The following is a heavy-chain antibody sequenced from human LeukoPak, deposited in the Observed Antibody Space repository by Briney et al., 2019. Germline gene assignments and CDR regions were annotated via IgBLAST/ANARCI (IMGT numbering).Heavy chain of an antibody. Sequence: GGSLRLSCAGSGITFSTYWMHWVRQAPGKGLVWVSRINSEGSTISYADSVKGRFTISRDNAKNTLFLQMNSLRAEDTAVYYCARISSDSISYYDHWGQGTLVTVSS. CDR2: INSEGSTI. J-gene: IGHJ4*02. D-gene: IGHD3-22*01. CDR3: ARISSDSISYYDH. CDR1: GITFSTYW. V-gene: IGHV3-74*01.